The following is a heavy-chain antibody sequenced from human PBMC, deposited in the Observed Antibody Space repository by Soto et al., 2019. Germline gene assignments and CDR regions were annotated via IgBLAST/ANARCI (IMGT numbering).Heavy chain of an antibody. D-gene: IGHD6-19*01. CDR2: IYSGGDT. J-gene: IGHJ2*01. V-gene: IGHV3-53*01. Sequence: EVQLVESGGGLIQPGGSLRLSCAASGFTVSGNHMSGVRQAPGKGLECVSVIYSGGDTHYADSVKGRFTISRDNSKNTLYLQMNSLRAEDTAVYYCARDRLGYWYFDLWGRGTLVTVSS. CDR3: ARDRLGYWYFDL. CDR1: GFTVSGNH.